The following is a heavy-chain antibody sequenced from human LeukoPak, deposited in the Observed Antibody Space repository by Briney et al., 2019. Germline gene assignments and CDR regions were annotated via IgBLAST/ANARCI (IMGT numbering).Heavy chain of an antibody. D-gene: IGHD3-10*01. Sequence: PSETLSLTCAVYGGSFSGYYWSWIRQPPGKGLEWIGEIDHTGSTHYNPSLKSRVTMSVDASKNQFSLKLTFVTAADTAVYYCARVRGLWFGVPNDSWGQGTLVTVSS. CDR1: GGSFSGYY. V-gene: IGHV4-34*01. J-gene: IGHJ4*02. CDR2: IDHTGST. CDR3: ARVRGLWFGVPNDS.